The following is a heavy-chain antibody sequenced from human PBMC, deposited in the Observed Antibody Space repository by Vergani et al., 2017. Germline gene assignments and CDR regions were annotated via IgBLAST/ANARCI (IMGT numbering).Heavy chain of an antibody. CDR1: GGSITSGSFY. CDR2: IHSSGTT. D-gene: IGHD3-22*01. CDR3: AREVSYYYDSSGYFNDAFDI. J-gene: IGHJ3*02. V-gene: IGHV4-61*02. Sequence: QVQLHESGPGLVKPSQTLSLTCTVSGGSITSGSFYWSWIRQPAGKGLEWIGRIHSSGTTNYNPSLKSRVTISVDTSKNQFSLKLSSVTAADTAVYYCAREVSYYYDSSGYFNDAFDIWGQGTMVTVSS.